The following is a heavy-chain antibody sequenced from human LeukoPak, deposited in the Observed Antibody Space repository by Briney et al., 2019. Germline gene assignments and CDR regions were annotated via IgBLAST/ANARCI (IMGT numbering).Heavy chain of an antibody. CDR1: GLSISNFW. V-gene: IGHV3-7*01. J-gene: IGHJ4*02. CDR3: VTDGDKWNDFEY. Sequence: GGSQRLSCAASGLSISNFWMHWVRQAPGKGLEWVAIIDKDGNEIKYVDSVKGRSTLSRDNGKNSVYLQMNSLRTEDTALYYCVTDGDKWNDFEYWGQGTLVTVSS. D-gene: IGHD1-1*01. CDR2: IDKDGNEI.